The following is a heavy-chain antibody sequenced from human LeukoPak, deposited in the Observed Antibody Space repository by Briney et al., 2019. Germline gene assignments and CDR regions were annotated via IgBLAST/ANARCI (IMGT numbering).Heavy chain of an antibody. Sequence: KASETLSLTCTVSGGSISSYYWSWIRQPPGKGLEWIGYIYYSGSTNYNPSLKSRVTISVDTSKNQFSLKLSSVTAADTAVYYCARDKGSGYSYGYGAPLYYFDYWGQGTLVTVSS. CDR2: IYYSGST. V-gene: IGHV4-59*01. J-gene: IGHJ4*02. CDR1: GGSISSYY. CDR3: ARDKGSGYSYGYGAPLYYFDY. D-gene: IGHD5-18*01.